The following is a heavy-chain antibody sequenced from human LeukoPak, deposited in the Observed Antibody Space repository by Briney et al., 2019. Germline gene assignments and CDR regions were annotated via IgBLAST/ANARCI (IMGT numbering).Heavy chain of an antibody. J-gene: IGHJ4*02. CDR1: GYTFTGYY. CDR2: INPNSGGT. D-gene: IGHD2-2*01. CDR3: ARLPYQYCSSTSCYFV. V-gene: IGHV1-2*02. Sequence: ASVKVSCKASGYTFTGYYMHWVRQAAGQGLEWVGWINPNSGGTNYAQKFQGRVTMTRDTSISTAYMELSRLRSDDTAVYYCARLPYQYCSSTSCYFVWGQGTLVTVSS.